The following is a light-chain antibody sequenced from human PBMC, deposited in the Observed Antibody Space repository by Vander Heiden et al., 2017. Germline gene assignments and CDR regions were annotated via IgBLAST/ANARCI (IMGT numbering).Light chain of an antibody. CDR1: QSVSSSY. Sequence: PGTLSLSPGERATLSCRASQSVSSSYLAWYQQKPGQAPRLLIYGASSRATGIPDRFSGSGSGTDFTLTISRLEPEDFAVYYCQQYGSSPLSTFGQGTKGEIK. V-gene: IGKV3-20*01. CDR2: GAS. J-gene: IGKJ1*01. CDR3: QQYGSSPLST.